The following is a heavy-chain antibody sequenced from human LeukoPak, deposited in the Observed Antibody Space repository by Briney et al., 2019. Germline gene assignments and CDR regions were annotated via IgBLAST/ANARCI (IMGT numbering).Heavy chain of an antibody. CDR2: SYWNDDK. V-gene: IGHV2-5*01. Sequence: ESGPTLVKPTQTLTLTCTFSGFSLSTIGVAVAWIRQPPGKGLEWLAVSYWNDDKSYSPSLKNRLTVTKDTSKNQVVLTMTNVDPVDTATYYCAHKGRGSGRYTMWGQGTLVTVSS. CDR1: GFSLSTIGVA. J-gene: IGHJ4*02. CDR3: AHKGRGSGRYTM. D-gene: IGHD3-10*01.